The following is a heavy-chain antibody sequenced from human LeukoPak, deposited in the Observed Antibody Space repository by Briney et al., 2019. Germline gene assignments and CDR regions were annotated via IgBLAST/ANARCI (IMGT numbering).Heavy chain of an antibody. V-gene: IGHV4-59*01. D-gene: IGHD5-24*01. Sequence: SETLSLTCTVSGGSISSYYWSWIRQPPGKGLEWIGYIYYSGSTNYNPSLKSRVIISVDTSKNQFSLKLSSVTAADTAVYYCARDLGEMATDYWGQGTLVTVSS. J-gene: IGHJ4*02. CDR2: IYYSGST. CDR3: ARDLGEMATDY. CDR1: GGSISSYY.